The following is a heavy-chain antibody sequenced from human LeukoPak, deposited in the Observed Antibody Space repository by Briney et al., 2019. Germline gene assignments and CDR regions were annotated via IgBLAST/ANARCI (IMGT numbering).Heavy chain of an antibody. CDR3: ARAKYSSSTNDAFHI. CDR1: GFTFDTFA. V-gene: IGHV3-20*01. CDR2: INWNGDTT. J-gene: IGHJ3*02. Sequence: RAGGSLRLSCAASGFTFDTFAMSWVRQAPGKGLEWVSSINWNGDTTAYADSVKGRFTISRDNAKNSLYLQMNSLRAEDTALYHCARAKYSSSTNDAFHIWGQGTMVTVSS. D-gene: IGHD6-6*01.